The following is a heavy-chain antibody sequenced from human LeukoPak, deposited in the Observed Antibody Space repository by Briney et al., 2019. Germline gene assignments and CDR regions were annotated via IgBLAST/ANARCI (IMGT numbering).Heavy chain of an antibody. V-gene: IGHV4-30-2*05. CDR1: GGSISSGGYS. CDR3: AREVTGIAAAGTPLGGMDV. D-gene: IGHD6-13*01. CDR2: IYYSGST. J-gene: IGHJ6*02. Sequence: SQTLSLTCAISGGSISSGGYSWSWIRQPPGKGLEWIGYIYYSGSTYYNPSLKSRVTISVDTSKNQFSLKLSSVTAADTAVYYCAREVTGIAAAGTPLGGMDVWGQGTTVTVSS.